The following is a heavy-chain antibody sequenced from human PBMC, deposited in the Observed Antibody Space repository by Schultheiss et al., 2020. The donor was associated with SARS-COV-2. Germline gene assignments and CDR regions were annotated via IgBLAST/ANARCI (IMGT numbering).Heavy chain of an antibody. CDR1: GFTFGNSA. CDR3: AKDSRYYDILTTYYFEY. D-gene: IGHD3-9*01. V-gene: IGHV3-30*18. J-gene: IGHJ4*02. Sequence: GGSLRLSCAASGFTFGNSAMHWVRQAPGRGLEWVAGISYDGNYKNYVDSVKGRFTISRDDSKNTLDLQMNSPRPEDTAVYYCAKDSRYYDILTTYYFEYWGQGALVTVSS. CDR2: ISYDGNYK.